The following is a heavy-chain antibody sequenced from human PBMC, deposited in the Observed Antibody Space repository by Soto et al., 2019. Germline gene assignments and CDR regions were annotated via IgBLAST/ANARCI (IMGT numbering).Heavy chain of an antibody. J-gene: IGHJ4*02. CDR3: AKSYYGDYDHRLRFDN. V-gene: IGHV3-30-3*02. D-gene: IGHD4-17*01. CDR1: GFTFSSYA. Sequence: PGGSLRLSCAASGFTFSSYAMHWVRQAPGKGLEWVAVISYDGSNKYYADSVKGRFTISRDNSKDTLHLQMNSLRAEDTAVYYCAKSYYGDYDHRLRFDNWGQGTLVTVSS. CDR2: ISYDGSNK.